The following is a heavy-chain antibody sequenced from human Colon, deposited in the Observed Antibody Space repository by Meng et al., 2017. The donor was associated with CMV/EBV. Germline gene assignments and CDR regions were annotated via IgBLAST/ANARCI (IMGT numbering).Heavy chain of an antibody. D-gene: IGHD3-3*01. Sequence: ASVKVSCKSSGYSFTDYYVHWVRQAPGQGLEWMGWISGYNGNTNYAQKFQGRFTITTDTSTSTAYMELRSLRSDDTAVYYCARGYDFWNGHYDYWGQGTLVTVSS. CDR1: GYSFTDYY. V-gene: IGHV1-18*04. J-gene: IGHJ4*02. CDR3: ARGYDFWNGHYDY. CDR2: ISGYNGNT.